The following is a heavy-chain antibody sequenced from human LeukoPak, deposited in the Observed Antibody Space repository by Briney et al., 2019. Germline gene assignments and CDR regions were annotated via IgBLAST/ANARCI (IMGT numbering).Heavy chain of an antibody. CDR1: GGSISSSNW. V-gene: IGHV4-4*02. J-gene: IGHJ4*02. CDR3: AIDYYASGNYYNGPHN. Sequence: SETLSLTCAVSGGSISSSNWWSWVRQPPGKGLEWIGEIYHSGSTNYNPSLKSRVTISVDKSKNQFSLKLSSVTAADTAVYYCAIDYYASGNYYNGPHNWGPGTLVTVSS. D-gene: IGHD3-10*01. CDR2: IYHSGST.